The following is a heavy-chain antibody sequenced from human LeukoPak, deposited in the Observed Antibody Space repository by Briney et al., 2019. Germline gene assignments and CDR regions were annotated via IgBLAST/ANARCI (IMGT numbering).Heavy chain of an antibody. J-gene: IGHJ4*02. CDR2: IYHSGST. CDR1: GGSISSSSYY. D-gene: IGHD4-17*01. Sequence: SETLSLTCTVSGGSISSSSYYWGWIRQPPGKGLEWIGSIYHSGSTYYNPSLKSRVTISVDTSKNQFSLKLSSVTAADTAVYYRARVPYDYGGYGADYWGQGTLVTVSS. CDR3: ARVPYDYGGYGADY. V-gene: IGHV4-39*07.